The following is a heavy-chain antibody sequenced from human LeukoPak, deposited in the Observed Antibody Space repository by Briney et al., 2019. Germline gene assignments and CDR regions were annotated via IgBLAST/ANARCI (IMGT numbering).Heavy chain of an antibody. CDR2: IGTASDT. CDR3: ARGPPRGKYYYMDV. D-gene: IGHD1-1*01. Sequence: GRSLRLSCAASGFTFSSFDMRWVRQPTGQGLEWVSTIGTASDTYYPASVEGRFTLSRDNAKNSLYLQMNSLTAGDTAVYYCARGPPRGKYYYMDVWGKGTTVTISS. J-gene: IGHJ6*03. CDR1: GFTFSSFD. V-gene: IGHV3-13*01.